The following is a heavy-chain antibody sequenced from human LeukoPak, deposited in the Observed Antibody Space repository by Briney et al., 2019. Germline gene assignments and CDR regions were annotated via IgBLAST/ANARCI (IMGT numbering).Heavy chain of an antibody. CDR2: INPKSGT. CDR1: GYTFIGYY. Sequence: ASVKVSCKASGYTFIGYYIHWVRQAPGQGLEWMGWINPKSGTNYAQKFQGRVTMTRDTSISTAYMDLSSLTSEDTAVYYCARGDGSYLLWGQGTLVTVSS. D-gene: IGHD1-26*01. J-gene: IGHJ4*02. V-gene: IGHV1-2*02. CDR3: ARGDGSYLL.